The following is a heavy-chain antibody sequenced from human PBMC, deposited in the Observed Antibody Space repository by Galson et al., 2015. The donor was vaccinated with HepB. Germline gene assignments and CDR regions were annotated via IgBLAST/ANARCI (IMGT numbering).Heavy chain of an antibody. D-gene: IGHD2-15*01. CDR3: ARGRYCSGGSCYSPFDS. Sequence: SVKVSCKASGYTFTGYYMHWVRQSPGQGLEWMGRINPNSGGTNYAQWFQGRVTMTRDTSISTAYMELNSLRSDDTAVYYCARGRYCSGGSCYSPFDSWGQGTLVTVSS. CDR2: INPNSGGT. J-gene: IGHJ4*02. V-gene: IGHV1-2*06. CDR1: GYTFTGYY.